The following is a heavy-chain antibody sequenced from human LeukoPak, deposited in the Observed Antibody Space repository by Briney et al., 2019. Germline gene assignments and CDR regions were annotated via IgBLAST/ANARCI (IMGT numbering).Heavy chain of an antibody. D-gene: IGHD4-17*01. V-gene: IGHV3-30-3*01. CDR2: ISYDGGNK. Sequence: PGGSLRLSCAASGFTFSSYAMHWVRQAPGKGLEWVAVISYDGGNKYYADSVKGRFTISRDNSKNTLYLQMNSLRAEDTAVYYCASLYGEPRGYFDYWGQGTLVTVSS. J-gene: IGHJ4*02. CDR1: GFTFSSYA. CDR3: ASLYGEPRGYFDY.